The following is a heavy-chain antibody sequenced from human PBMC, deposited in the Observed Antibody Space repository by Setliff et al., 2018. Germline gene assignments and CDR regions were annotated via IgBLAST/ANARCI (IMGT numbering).Heavy chain of an antibody. J-gene: IGHJ4*02. V-gene: IGHV3-15*01. Sequence: GESLKISCAASGFTFSAAWMTWLRLGPGKGLEWVALIKGPGATDYSASVKDRFTISRDNSKNILYLQMNNLKSEDTAVYYCAADFPGGAFPSDYLGQGTMVTVSS. CDR1: GFTFSAAW. CDR3: AADFPGGAFPSDY. CDR2: IKGPGAT. D-gene: IGHD2-8*02.